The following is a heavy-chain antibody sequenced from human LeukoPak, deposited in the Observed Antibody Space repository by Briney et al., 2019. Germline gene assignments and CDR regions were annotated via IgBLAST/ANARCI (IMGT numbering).Heavy chain of an antibody. V-gene: IGHV3-23*01. CDR1: GFTFSSYA. D-gene: IGHD3-10*01. CDR3: AKDPFFGDYYYYYMDV. J-gene: IGHJ6*03. Sequence: GGSLRLSCAASGFTFSSYAMSWVRQAPGKGLESVSAISGSGGSTYYADSVKGRFTISRDNSKNTLYLQMNSLRAEDTAVYYCAKDPFFGDYYYYYMDVWGKGTTVTVSS. CDR2: ISGSGGST.